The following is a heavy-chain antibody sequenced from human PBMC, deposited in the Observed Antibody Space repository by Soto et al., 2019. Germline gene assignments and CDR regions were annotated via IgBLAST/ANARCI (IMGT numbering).Heavy chain of an antibody. V-gene: IGHV4-34*01. CDR1: GGSFSGYY. CDR3: ARKTIVVVPAARYYYMEV. Sequence: PSETLSLTCAVYGGSFSGYYWSWIRQPPGKGLEWIGEINHSGSTNYNPSLKSRVTISVDTSKNQFSLKLSSVTAADTAVYYCARKTIVVVPAARYYYMEVWGKGTTVTVSS. CDR2: INHSGST. D-gene: IGHD2-2*01. J-gene: IGHJ6*03.